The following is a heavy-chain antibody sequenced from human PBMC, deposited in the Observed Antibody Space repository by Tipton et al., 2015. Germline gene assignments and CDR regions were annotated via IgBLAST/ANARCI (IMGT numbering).Heavy chain of an antibody. CDR3: ARDGPYSSTWDFDY. D-gene: IGHD6-13*01. V-gene: IGHV4-61*05. J-gene: IGHJ4*02. CDR2: IYHSGNT. CDR1: GDSISRSNYY. Sequence: TLSLTCTVSGDSISRSNYYWGWIRQPPGKGLEWIGEIYHSGNTNYNPSLKSRVTISVDKSKNQFSLKLSSVTAADTAVYYCARDGPYSSTWDFDYWGQGTLVTVSS.